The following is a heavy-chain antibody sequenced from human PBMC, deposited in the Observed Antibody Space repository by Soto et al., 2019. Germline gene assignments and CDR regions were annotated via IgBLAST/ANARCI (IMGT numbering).Heavy chain of an antibody. J-gene: IGHJ6*02. V-gene: IGHV1-2*02. Sequence: ASVKVSCKASGYTFTCYYMHWVRQAPGQGLEWMGWINPNSGGTNYAQKFQGRVTMTRDTSISTAYMELSRLRSDDTAVYYCARDRGCSSTSCLYYYYYGMDVWGQGTTVTVSS. CDR1: GYTFTCYY. CDR2: INPNSGGT. D-gene: IGHD2-2*01. CDR3: ARDRGCSSTSCLYYYYYGMDV.